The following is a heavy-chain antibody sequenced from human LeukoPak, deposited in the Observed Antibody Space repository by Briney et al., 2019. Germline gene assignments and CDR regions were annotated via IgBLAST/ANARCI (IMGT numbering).Heavy chain of an antibody. CDR3: ARDPGYCSTASCPRGYFQH. J-gene: IGHJ1*01. V-gene: IGHV3-20*04. Sequence: GGSLRLSCAASGFTFDDYDMSWVRQAPGKGLEWVSSINWNGGSTAYADSVKGRFIISRDNAKNSLYLQMNSLRPEDTAVYYCARDPGYCSTASCPRGYFQHWGQGTLVTVSS. CDR2: INWNGGST. CDR1: GFTFDDYD. D-gene: IGHD2-2*01.